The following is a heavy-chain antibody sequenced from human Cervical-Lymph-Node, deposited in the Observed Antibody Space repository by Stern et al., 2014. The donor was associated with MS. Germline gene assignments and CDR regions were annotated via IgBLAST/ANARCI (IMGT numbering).Heavy chain of an antibody. CDR1: GGSISTSAYS. V-gene: IGHV4-39*02. CDR2: IYSTGST. Sequence: QVQLQESGPGLVKPSDTLSLTCTVSGGSISTSAYSWGWIRQPPGKGLELIGTIYSTGSTYCNPSLKSRVTISVDTSKNRFSLKVGSVTAADTAVYYCARVKEGDYGDFFDSWGQGTLVTVSS. D-gene: IGHD4-17*01. CDR3: ARVKEGDYGDFFDS. J-gene: IGHJ4*02.